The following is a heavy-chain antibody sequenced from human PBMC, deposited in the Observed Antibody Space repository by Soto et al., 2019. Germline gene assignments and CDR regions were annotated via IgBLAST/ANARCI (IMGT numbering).Heavy chain of an antibody. V-gene: IGHV3-23*01. CDR1: GFIFSSYA. CDR3: AALYGGNSDRAFDI. CDR2: ISGSGTTA. J-gene: IGHJ3*02. D-gene: IGHD3-16*02. Sequence: GGSLRLSCAASGFIFSSYAMSWVRQAPGKGLEWVSAISGSGTTAYYADSVKGRFTITRDTSASTVYMELSSLRSEDTAVYYCAALYGGNSDRAFDIWGQGTMVTVSS.